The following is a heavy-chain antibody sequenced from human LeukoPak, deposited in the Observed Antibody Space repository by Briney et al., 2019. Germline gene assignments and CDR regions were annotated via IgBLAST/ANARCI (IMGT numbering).Heavy chain of an antibody. Sequence: GGSLSLSCAASGFTFSSYAMSWVRQAPGKGLEWVSAISGSGGSTYYADSVKGRFTISRDNSKNTLYLQMNSLRAEDTAVYYCAKLRYSGYDWGFDYWGQGTLVTVSS. CDR2: ISGSGGST. J-gene: IGHJ4*02. V-gene: IGHV3-23*01. CDR3: AKLRYSGYDWGFDY. CDR1: GFTFSSYA. D-gene: IGHD5-12*01.